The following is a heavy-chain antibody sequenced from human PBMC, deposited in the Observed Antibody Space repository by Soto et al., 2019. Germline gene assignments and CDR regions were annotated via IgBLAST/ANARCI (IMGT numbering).Heavy chain of an antibody. V-gene: IGHV1-69*13. Sequence: SVKVSCKASGGTFSSYAISWVRQAPGQGLEWMGGIIPIFGTANYAQKFQGRVTITADESTSTAYMELSSLRSEDTAVYYCASLLSGYSSGWYHGPIDYWGQGTLVTVSS. D-gene: IGHD6-19*01. J-gene: IGHJ4*02. CDR3: ASLLSGYSSGWYHGPIDY. CDR1: GGTFSSYA. CDR2: IIPIFGTA.